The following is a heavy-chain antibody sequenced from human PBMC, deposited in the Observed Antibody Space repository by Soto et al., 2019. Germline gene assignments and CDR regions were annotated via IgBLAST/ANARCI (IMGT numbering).Heavy chain of an antibody. V-gene: IGHV3-30-3*01. CDR2: ISYDGSNK. J-gene: IGHJ4*02. D-gene: IGHD2-2*01. CDR1: GFTFSSYA. Sequence: GGSLRLSCAASGFTFSSYAMHWVRQAPGKGLEWVAVISYDGSNKYYADSVKGRFTISRDNSKNTLYLQMNSLRAEDTAVYYCARVGCSSTSCYRAPPDYWGQGTLVTVSS. CDR3: ARVGCSSTSCYRAPPDY.